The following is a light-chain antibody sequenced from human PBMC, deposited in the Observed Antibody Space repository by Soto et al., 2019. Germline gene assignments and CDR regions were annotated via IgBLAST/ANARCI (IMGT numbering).Light chain of an antibody. Sequence: ETVLTQSPATLSVSPGERATLSCRASQSVGTKLVWYQQKPGQAPRLLMYDASTRATDIPARFSGSGSGTEFTLTISSLQSEDFAVYXXQXXAGWPLTFXGGTEVEIK. CDR1: QSVGTK. CDR2: DAS. V-gene: IGKV3-15*01. CDR3: QXXAGWPLT. J-gene: IGKJ4*01.